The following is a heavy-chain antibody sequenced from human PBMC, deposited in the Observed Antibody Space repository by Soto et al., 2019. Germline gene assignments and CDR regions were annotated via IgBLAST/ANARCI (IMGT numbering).Heavy chain of an antibody. CDR3: ARGRYYDSSGFWFDP. D-gene: IGHD3-22*01. CDR1: GGSISSGGYY. J-gene: IGHJ5*02. CDR2: IYYSGST. Sequence: PSETLSLTCTVSGGSISSGGYYWSWIRQHPGKGLEWIGYIYYSGSTYYNPSLKSRVTISVDTSKNQFSLKLSSVTAADTAVYYCARGRYYDSSGFWFDPWGQGTLVTVSS. V-gene: IGHV4-31*03.